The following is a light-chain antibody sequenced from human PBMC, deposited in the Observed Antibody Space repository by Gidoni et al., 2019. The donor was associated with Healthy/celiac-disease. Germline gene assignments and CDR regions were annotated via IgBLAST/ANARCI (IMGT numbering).Light chain of an antibody. CDR2: GAS. CDR1: QSVSSN. J-gene: IGKJ4*01. CDR3: QQYNNWLDLT. V-gene: IGKV3-15*01. Sequence: EIVMTQSAATLSVSPGESATLSCRASQSVSSNLAWYQQKPGQAPRLLIYGASTRATGIPARFSGSGSGTEFTLTISSLHSEDFAVYYCQQYNNWLDLTFGGGTKVEIK.